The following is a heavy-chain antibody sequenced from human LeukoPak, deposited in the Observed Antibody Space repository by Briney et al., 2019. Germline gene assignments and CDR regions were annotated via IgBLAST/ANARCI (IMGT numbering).Heavy chain of an antibody. CDR1: GGTFSSYA. J-gene: IGHJ4*02. D-gene: IGHD3-22*01. CDR2: IIPIFGTA. Sequence: ASVKVSCKASGGTFSSYAISWVRQAPGQGLEWMGGIIPIFGTANYAQKFQGRVTITADKSTSTAYMELSSLRSEDTAVYYCARQEDSSGYYRLDYWGQGTLVTVSS. V-gene: IGHV1-69*06. CDR3: ARQEDSSGYYRLDY.